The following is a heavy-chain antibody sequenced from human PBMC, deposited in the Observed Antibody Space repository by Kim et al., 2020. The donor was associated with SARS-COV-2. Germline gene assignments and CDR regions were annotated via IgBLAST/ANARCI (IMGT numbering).Heavy chain of an antibody. CDR2: IIPIFGTA. V-gene: IGHV1-69*13. Sequence: SVKVSCKASGGTFSSYAISWVRQAPGQGLEWMGGIIPIFGTANYAQKFQGRVTITADESTSTAYMELSSLRSEDTAVYYCARADLTTNWEDAFDIWGQGTMVTVSS. CDR1: GGTFSSYA. J-gene: IGHJ3*02. CDR3: ARADLTTNWEDAFDI. D-gene: IGHD7-27*01.